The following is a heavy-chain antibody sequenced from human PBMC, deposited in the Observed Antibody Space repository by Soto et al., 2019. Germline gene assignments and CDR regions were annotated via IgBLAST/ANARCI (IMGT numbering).Heavy chain of an antibody. D-gene: IGHD2-8*01. CDR3: ARYNSYAIDY. CDR2: IHYSGTT. Sequence: NPSKTLSLTCTVSGTSISSYYWSWIRQPPGKGLEWIANIHYSGTTNYNPSLASRVTLSVDTSKNQFSLKMTSVTAADRAMYFCARYNSYAIDYWGRGTLVTVSS. J-gene: IGHJ4*02. CDR1: GTSISSYY. V-gene: IGHV4-59*01.